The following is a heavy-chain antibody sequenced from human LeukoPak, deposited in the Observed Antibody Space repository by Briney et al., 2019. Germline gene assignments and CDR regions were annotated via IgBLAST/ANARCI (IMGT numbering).Heavy chain of an antibody. CDR3: ARIGYNHYFDY. CDR1: GYTFTGHY. CDR2: INLNSGGT. D-gene: IGHD1-14*01. J-gene: IGHJ4*02. Sequence: ASVKVSCKASGYTFTGHYMHWVRQAHGQGLEWMGWINLNSGGTNYAQTFQGRVTMTRDTSITTAYLELSRLRSDDTAVYYCARIGYNHYFDYWGQGTLVTVSS. V-gene: IGHV1-2*02.